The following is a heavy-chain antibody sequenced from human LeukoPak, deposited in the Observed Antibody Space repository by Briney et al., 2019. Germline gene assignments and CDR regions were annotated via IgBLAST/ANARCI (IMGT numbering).Heavy chain of an antibody. Sequence: SETLSLTCSVSGYSITSSFSWGWIRHSPGKGLEWIANFYHSGSTYYNPSLKNRVSISVDTSKNQFSLKLSSVTAADTAVYYCARDGSAAGVNWFDPWGQGTLVTVSS. CDR1: GYSITSSFS. CDR2: FYHSGST. J-gene: IGHJ5*02. CDR3: ARDGSAAGVNWFDP. D-gene: IGHD6-25*01. V-gene: IGHV4-38-2*02.